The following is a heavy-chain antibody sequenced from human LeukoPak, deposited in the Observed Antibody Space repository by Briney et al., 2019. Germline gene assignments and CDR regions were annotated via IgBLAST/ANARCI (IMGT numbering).Heavy chain of an antibody. D-gene: IGHD6-19*01. CDR1: GFTFSSYG. CDR3: ARQRAGTANDAFDI. CDR2: ISDSGGST. V-gene: IGHV3-23*01. J-gene: IGHJ3*02. Sequence: PGGSLRLSCAASGFTFSSYGMSWVRQAPGEGLEWVSAISDSGGSTYYTDSVKGRFTISRDNAKNSLYLQMNSLRAEDTALYYCARQRAGTANDAFDIWGQGTMVTVSS.